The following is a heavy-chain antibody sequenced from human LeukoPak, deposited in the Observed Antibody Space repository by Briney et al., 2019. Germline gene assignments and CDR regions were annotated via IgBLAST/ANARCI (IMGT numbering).Heavy chain of an antibody. V-gene: IGHV3-9*01. D-gene: IGHD1-1*01. CDR1: GFTFDDYA. CDR3: ARERKYDSNFDY. CDR2: ISWNSGSI. J-gene: IGHJ4*02. Sequence: PGGSLRLSCAASGFTFDDYAMHWVRQAPGKGLEWVSGISWNSGSIGYADSVKGRFTISRDNAKNTLYLQMNSLRAEDRAVYYCARERKYDSNFDYWGQGTLVTVSS.